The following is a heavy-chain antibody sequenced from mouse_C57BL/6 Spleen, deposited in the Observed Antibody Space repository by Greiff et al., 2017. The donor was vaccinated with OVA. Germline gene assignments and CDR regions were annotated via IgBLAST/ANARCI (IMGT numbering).Heavy chain of an antibody. CDR3: ARRIYDGYPWYFDV. CDR2: INPNNGGT. V-gene: IGHV1-26*01. Sequence: VQLQQSGPELVKPGASVKISCKASGYTFTDYYMNWVKQSHGKSLEWIGDINPNNGGTSYNQKFKGKATLTVDKSSSTAYMELRSLTSEDSAVYYCARRIYDGYPWYFDVWGTGTTVTVSS. J-gene: IGHJ1*03. CDR1: GYTFTDYY. D-gene: IGHD2-3*01.